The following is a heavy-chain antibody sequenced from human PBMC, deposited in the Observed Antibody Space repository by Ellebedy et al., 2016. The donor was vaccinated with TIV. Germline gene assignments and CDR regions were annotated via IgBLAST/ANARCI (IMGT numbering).Heavy chain of an antibody. J-gene: IGHJ4*02. Sequence: SETLSLXXAVSGGSISRYYWSWIRQPPGKGLEWIGYIYYSGSTNYNPSLKSRVTISVDTSKNQFSLKLSSVTAADTAVYYCARAGYYGSEFDYWGQGTLVTVSS. D-gene: IGHD3-10*01. CDR2: IYYSGST. CDR3: ARAGYYGSEFDY. CDR1: GGSISRYY. V-gene: IGHV4-59*01.